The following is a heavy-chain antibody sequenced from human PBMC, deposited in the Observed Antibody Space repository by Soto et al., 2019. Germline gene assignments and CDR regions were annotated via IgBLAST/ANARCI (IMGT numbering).Heavy chain of an antibody. CDR1: GYTFTSYY. CDR3: AIGPYYDFWSGYYLAYYYGMDV. Sequence: GASVKVSCTASGYTFTSYYMHWVRQAPGQGLEWMGIINPSGGSTSYAQKFQGRVTMTRDTSTSTVYMELSSLRSEDTAVYYCAIGPYYDFWSGYYLAYYYGMDVWGQGTTVTVSS. CDR2: INPSGGST. D-gene: IGHD3-3*01. V-gene: IGHV1-46*01. J-gene: IGHJ6*02.